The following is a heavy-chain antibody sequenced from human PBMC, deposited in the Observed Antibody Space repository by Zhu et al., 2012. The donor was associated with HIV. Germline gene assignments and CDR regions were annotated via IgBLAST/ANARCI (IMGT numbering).Heavy chain of an antibody. J-gene: IGHJ4*02. V-gene: IGHV4-30-4*08. CDR2: IYYSGGT. CDR3: ARVARSSWGYYFDY. D-gene: IGHD3-16*01. CDR1: GGSINSGDYY. Sequence: QVQLQESGPGLVKPSQTLSLTCTVSGGSINSGDYYWSWIRQPPGKGLEWIGYIYYSGGTYYNPSLKSRLSISVDTSRNQFSLKLTSVTAADTAVYYCARVARSSWGYYFDYWGQGTLVIVSS.